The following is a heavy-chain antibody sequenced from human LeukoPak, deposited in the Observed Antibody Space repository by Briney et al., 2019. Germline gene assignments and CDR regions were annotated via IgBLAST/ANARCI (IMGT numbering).Heavy chain of an antibody. J-gene: IGHJ4*02. CDR2: ILYDGSNK. Sequence: PGGSLRLSCAASGFTFSSYGMHWVRQAPGKGLEWVAFILYDGSNKYYADSVKGRFTISRDNSKNTLYLQMNSLRAEDTAVYYCAKTGYYYDSSGKFHFDYWGQGTLVTVSS. CDR1: GFTFSSYG. D-gene: IGHD3-22*01. CDR3: AKTGYYYDSSGKFHFDY. V-gene: IGHV3-30*02.